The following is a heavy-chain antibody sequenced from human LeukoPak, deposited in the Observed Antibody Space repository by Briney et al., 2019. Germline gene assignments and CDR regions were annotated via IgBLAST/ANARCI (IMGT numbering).Heavy chain of an antibody. Sequence: GGSLRLSCAASGFTFSSYAMSWVRQAPGKGLEWVSAISGSGGSTYYADSVKGRFTISRDNSKNTLYLQMNSLRAEDTAVYYCAKGDGSGSYSPLDYWGQGTLVTVSS. CDR2: ISGSGGST. CDR1: GFTFSSYA. CDR3: AKGDGSGSYSPLDY. V-gene: IGHV3-23*01. D-gene: IGHD3-10*01. J-gene: IGHJ4*02.